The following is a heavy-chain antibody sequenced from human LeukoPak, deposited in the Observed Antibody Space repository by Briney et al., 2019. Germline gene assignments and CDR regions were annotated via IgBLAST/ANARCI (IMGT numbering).Heavy chain of an antibody. CDR3: ARAEGYCSSTSCYTFDY. Sequence: SVKVSCKASGGTFSSYAISWVRQAPGQGLEWMGGIIPIFGTANYAQKFQGRVTITADESTSTAYMELSSLRSEDTAVYYCARAEGYCSSTSCYTFDYWGQGALVTVSS. CDR1: GGTFSSYA. J-gene: IGHJ4*02. CDR2: IIPIFGTA. D-gene: IGHD2-2*02. V-gene: IGHV1-69*13.